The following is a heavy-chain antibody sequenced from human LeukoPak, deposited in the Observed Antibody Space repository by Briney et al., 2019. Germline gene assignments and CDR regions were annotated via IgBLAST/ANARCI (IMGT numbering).Heavy chain of an antibody. Sequence: PGRSLRLSCTASGFIFSSYPMHWVRQAPGKGLEWVTIMSHDGSNKYYADSVKGRFTISRDNSKNTLYLQMNSLRAEDTAVYYCARDPGIAAVGPSDYWGQGTLVTVSS. CDR2: MSHDGSNK. CDR3: ARDPGIAAVGPSDY. V-gene: IGHV3-30-3*01. J-gene: IGHJ4*02. CDR1: GFIFSSYP. D-gene: IGHD6-13*01.